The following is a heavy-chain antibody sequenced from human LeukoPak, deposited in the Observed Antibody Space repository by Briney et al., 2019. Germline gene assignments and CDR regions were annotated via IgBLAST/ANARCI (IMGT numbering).Heavy chain of an antibody. D-gene: IGHD2/OR15-2a*01. J-gene: IGHJ4*02. CDR2: IWYDGSNK. CDR1: GFTFSSYG. Sequence: GGSLRLSCAASGFTFSSYGMHWVRQAPGKGLEWVALIWYDGSNKYYTDSVKGRLTISRDNSKNTLYLQMNSLRAEDTAIYYCAREGPRGNSQFDYWGQGTLVAVSS. CDR3: AREGPRGNSQFDY. V-gene: IGHV3-33*01.